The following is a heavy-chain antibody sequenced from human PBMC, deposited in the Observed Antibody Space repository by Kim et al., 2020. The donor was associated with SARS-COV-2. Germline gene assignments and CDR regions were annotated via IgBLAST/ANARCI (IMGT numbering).Heavy chain of an antibody. CDR2: IIPSCGTA. CDR1: GCTFSSYP. J-gene: IGHJ3*02. CDR3: ARATSLRFDAFDI. V-gene: IGHV1-69*05. Sequence: SVKVSCKASGCTFSSYPISWVRQAPGQGLEWMGVIIPSCGTANYAQKFQGRVTITTDESTSTAYMELSSLRSEDTAVYYCARATSLRFDAFDIWGQGTMVTVSS.